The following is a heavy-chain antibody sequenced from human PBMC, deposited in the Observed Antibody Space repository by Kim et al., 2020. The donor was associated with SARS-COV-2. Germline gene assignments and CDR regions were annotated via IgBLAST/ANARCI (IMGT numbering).Heavy chain of an antibody. CDR1: GFPLSGGRVG. CDR2: IFSTDEK. D-gene: IGHD1-7*01. CDR3: VRDCGTSDCSTFDY. Sequence: SGPTLVNPTETLTLTCTVSGFPLSGGRVGVSWIRQPPGKALEWLAYIFSTDEKSYNTSLKSRLTISKDTSKSQVVLTMTNMDPVDTATYYCVRDCGTSDCSTFDYWGQGTLVTVSS. J-gene: IGHJ4*02. V-gene: IGHV2-26*01.